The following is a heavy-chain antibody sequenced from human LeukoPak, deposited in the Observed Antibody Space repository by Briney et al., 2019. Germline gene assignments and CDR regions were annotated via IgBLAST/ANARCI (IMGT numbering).Heavy chain of an antibody. D-gene: IGHD6-13*01. J-gene: IGHJ4*02. CDR2: IYDSLST. V-gene: IGHV4-59*01. CDR1: GGSMSTYY. CDR3: ARRSWYVDY. Sequence: TSETLSLTCTVSGGSMSTYYWSWIRQPPGKGLEWIGYIYDSLSTDYNPSLKSRVTISVDMSKNQFSLKLTPVTAADTAVYYCARRSWYVDYWGQGTLVTVSS.